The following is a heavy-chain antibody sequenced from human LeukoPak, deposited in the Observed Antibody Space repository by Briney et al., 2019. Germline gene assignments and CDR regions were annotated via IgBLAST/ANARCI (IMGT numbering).Heavy chain of an antibody. V-gene: IGHV4-39*01. D-gene: IGHD3-22*01. J-gene: IGHJ4*02. CDR1: GGSISSSSYY. CDR2: IYYSGST. Sequence: SETLSLTCTVSGGSISSSSYYWGWIRQPPGKGLEWIGSIYYSGSTYYNPSLKSRVTISVDTSKNQFSLKLSSVTAADTAVYYCARRTYYYDSSGYHYWGQGTLVTVSS. CDR3: ARRTYYYDSSGYHY.